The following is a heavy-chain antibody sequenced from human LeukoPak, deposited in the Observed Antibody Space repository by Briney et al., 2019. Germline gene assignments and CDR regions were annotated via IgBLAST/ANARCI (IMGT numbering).Heavy chain of an antibody. J-gene: IGHJ3*02. CDR1: GFTFSSYS. Sequence: GGSLRLSCAASGFTFSSYSMNWVRQALGKGLEWVSSISSSSSYIYYADSVKGRFTISRDNAKNSLYLQMNSLRAEDTAVYYCATGRGYSYGPDAFDIWGQGTMVTVSS. D-gene: IGHD5-18*01. CDR3: ATGRGYSYGPDAFDI. CDR2: ISSSSSYI. V-gene: IGHV3-21*01.